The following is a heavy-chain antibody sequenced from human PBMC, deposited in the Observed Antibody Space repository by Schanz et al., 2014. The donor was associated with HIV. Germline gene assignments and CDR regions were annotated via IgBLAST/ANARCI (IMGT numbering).Heavy chain of an antibody. Sequence: QVQLMQSGAELKKPGASVRVSCKASGYTFTRYDINWVRQATGQGLEWMGWMNPDSGNTGYAQKFQGGVTMTRITSISKASMELSSLRSEDTAVYYCARRGLVGDTIYYYYYGMDVWGQGTTVTVSS. CDR3: ARRGLVGDTIYYYYYGMDV. CDR2: MNPDSGNT. J-gene: IGHJ6*02. V-gene: IGHV1-8*01. CDR1: GYTFTRYD. D-gene: IGHD1-26*01.